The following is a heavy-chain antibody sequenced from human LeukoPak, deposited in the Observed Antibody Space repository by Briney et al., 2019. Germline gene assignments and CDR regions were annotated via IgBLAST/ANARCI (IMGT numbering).Heavy chain of an antibody. CDR2: INPDSGAA. J-gene: IGHJ4*02. V-gene: IGHV1-2*02. CDR1: GSTFTDSY. CDR3: ARAPITMIIVAQFDH. D-gene: IGHD3-22*01. Sequence: ASVKVSCKASGSTFTDSYIHWVRQAPGHRLEWMGWINPDSGAANYALNFQGRVTMTRDTSISTAYMDLTRLKSGDTAIYYCARAPITMIIVAQFDHWGQGTLVTVSS.